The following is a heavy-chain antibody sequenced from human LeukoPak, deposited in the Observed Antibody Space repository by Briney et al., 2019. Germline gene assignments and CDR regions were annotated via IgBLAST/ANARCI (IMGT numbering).Heavy chain of an antibody. CDR3: ARGNTALYAFDI. J-gene: IGHJ3*02. CDR2: ISSSSSYI. V-gene: IGHV3-21*01. D-gene: IGHD2-2*02. CDR1: GFTFSSYS. Sequence: TGGSLRLSCAASGFTFSSYSMNWVRQAPGKGLEWVSSISSSSSYIYYADSVKGRFTISRDNAKNSLYLQMNSLRAEDTAVYYCARGNTALYAFDIWGQGTMVTVSS.